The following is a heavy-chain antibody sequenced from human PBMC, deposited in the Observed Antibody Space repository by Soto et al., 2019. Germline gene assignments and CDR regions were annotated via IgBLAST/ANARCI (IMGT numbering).Heavy chain of an antibody. CDR2: ISSSSSYI. J-gene: IGHJ4*02. D-gene: IGHD5-12*01. Sequence: EVQLVESGGGLVKPGGSLRLSCAASGFTLSSYSMKWVRQAPGKGLEWVSSISSSSSYIYYADSVKGRFTISRDNAKNSLYLQMNSLRAEDTAVYYCASPALVATDFDYWGQGTLVTVSS. V-gene: IGHV3-21*01. CDR3: ASPALVATDFDY. CDR1: GFTLSSYS.